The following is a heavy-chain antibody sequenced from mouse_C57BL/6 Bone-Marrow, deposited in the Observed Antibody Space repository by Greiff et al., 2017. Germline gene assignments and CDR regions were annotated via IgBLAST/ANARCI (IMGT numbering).Heavy chain of an antibody. D-gene: IGHD1-1*01. CDR3: TRVLRYWYFDV. J-gene: IGHJ1*03. Sequence: EVKLMESGEGLVKPGGSLKLSCAASGFTFSSYSMSWVRQTPEKRLEWVAYISSGGDYIYYADTVKGRFTISRDNDRNTLYLQMSSLKSEDTAMYYCTRVLRYWYFDVWGTGTTVTVSS. CDR2: ISSGGDYI. CDR1: GFTFSSYS. V-gene: IGHV5-9-1*02.